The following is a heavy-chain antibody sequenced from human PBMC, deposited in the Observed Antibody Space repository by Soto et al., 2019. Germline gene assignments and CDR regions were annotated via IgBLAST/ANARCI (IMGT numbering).Heavy chain of an antibody. Sequence: SETLSLTCAVYGGSFSGYYWRWIRQPPGKGLEWIGEINHSGSTNYNPSLKSRVTISVDTSKNQFSLKLSSVTAADTAVYYCARGPIVVVPAAIRTPFDYWGQGTLVTVSS. CDR2: INHSGST. CDR3: ARGPIVVVPAAIRTPFDY. J-gene: IGHJ4*02. D-gene: IGHD2-2*02. CDR1: GGSFSGYY. V-gene: IGHV4-34*01.